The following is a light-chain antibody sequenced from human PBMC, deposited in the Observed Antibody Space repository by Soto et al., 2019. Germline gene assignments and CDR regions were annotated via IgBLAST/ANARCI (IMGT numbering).Light chain of an antibody. Sequence: QSALTQPASVSGSPGQSITISCTGTSSDVGGYNYVSWYQQYPGKVPKLMIYDVSYRPSGVSNRFSGSKSGNTASLTISGLHAEDEADYYCSSYTSSSTYVFGTGTKVTVL. CDR2: DVS. V-gene: IGLV2-14*01. CDR3: SSYTSSSTYV. CDR1: SSDVGGYNY. J-gene: IGLJ1*01.